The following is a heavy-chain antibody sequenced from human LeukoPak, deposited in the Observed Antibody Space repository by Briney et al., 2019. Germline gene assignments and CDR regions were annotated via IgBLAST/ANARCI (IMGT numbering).Heavy chain of an antibody. CDR1: GGSFSNYY. J-gene: IGHJ5*02. CDR2: INHSGST. Sequence: SETLSLTCAVYGGSFSNYYWSWIRQPPGKGLEWIGEINHSGSTNYNPSLESRVTISVDTSKNQFSLKLNSLTAADTAVYYCARKESSIELGGWFDPWGQGILVTVSS. V-gene: IGHV4-34*01. CDR3: ARKESSIELGGWFDP. D-gene: IGHD2-2*01.